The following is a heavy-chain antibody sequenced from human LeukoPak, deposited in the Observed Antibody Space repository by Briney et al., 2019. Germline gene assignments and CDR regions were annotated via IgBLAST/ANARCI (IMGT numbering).Heavy chain of an antibody. V-gene: IGHV3-23*01. CDR1: GFTLSNYA. Sequence: GGSLRLSCAASGFTLSNYAMSWVRQAPGQGLEWVSTISDSGGSTYYADSVKGRFTLSRDNSKSTLSLQMNSLRADDTAVYYCATQNFDYWGQGTLVTFSS. J-gene: IGHJ4*02. CDR3: ATQNFDY. CDR2: ISDSGGST.